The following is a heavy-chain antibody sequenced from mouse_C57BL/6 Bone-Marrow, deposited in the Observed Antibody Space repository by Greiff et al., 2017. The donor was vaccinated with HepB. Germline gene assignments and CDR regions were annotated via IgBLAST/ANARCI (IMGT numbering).Heavy chain of an antibody. J-gene: IGHJ1*03. CDR2: IDPETGGT. Sequence: VQLQQSGAELVRPGASVTLSCKASGYTFTDYEMHWVKQTPVHGLEWIGAIDPETGGTAYNQKFKGKAILTADNSTSTAYMELRSLTSEDSAVYYGTRGVYDSSYSWYFDVWGTGTTVTVSS. D-gene: IGHD1-1*01. CDR3: TRGVYDSSYSWYFDV. V-gene: IGHV1-15*01. CDR1: GYTFTDYE.